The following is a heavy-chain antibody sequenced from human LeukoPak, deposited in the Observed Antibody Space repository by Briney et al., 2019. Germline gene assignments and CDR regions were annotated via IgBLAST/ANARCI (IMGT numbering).Heavy chain of an antibody. V-gene: IGHV1-8*03. D-gene: IGHD2-15*01. CDR2: MNPNSGNT. CDR1: GYTFTSYD. Sequence: GASVKASCKASGYTFTSYDINWVRQATGQGLEWMGWMNPNSGNTGYAQKFQGRVTITRNTSISTAYMELSSLRSEDTAVYYCARVECGGSCYDCRGAFDIWGQGTMVTVSS. J-gene: IGHJ3*02. CDR3: ARVECGGSCYDCRGAFDI.